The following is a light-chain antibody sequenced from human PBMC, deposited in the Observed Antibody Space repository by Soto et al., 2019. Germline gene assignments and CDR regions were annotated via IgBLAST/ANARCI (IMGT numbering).Light chain of an antibody. V-gene: IGKV3-15*01. J-gene: IGKJ4*01. Sequence: EIVMTQSPATLSVSPGERAILSCRASQSVRSNLAWYQHRPGQAPRLLIYGASTRATDIPARFSGSGSGTEFTLTISSLQSEDLAVYYCQHYNNWPASLTFGGGTRVEIK. CDR3: QHYNNWPASLT. CDR1: QSVRSN. CDR2: GAS.